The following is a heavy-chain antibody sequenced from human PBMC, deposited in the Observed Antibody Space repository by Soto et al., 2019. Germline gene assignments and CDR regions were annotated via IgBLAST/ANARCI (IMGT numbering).Heavy chain of an antibody. V-gene: IGHV4-59*01. D-gene: IGHD3-22*01. J-gene: IGHJ4*02. CDR1: GGSLSGYY. CDR3: AREFYYDSSGIGFNS. CDR2: FYSSGSP. Sequence: LSLTCTVSGGSLSGYYWSWIRQPPGKGLEWIGDFYSSGSPHHNPSLKNRVSISEDRSKNEFSLKLSSVTAADTAIYYCAREFYYDSSGIGFNSWGQGTLVTVSS.